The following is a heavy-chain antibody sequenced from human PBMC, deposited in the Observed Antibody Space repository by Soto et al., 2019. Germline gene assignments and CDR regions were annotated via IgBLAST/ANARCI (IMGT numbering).Heavy chain of an antibody. J-gene: IGHJ6*03. V-gene: IGHV4-59*01. CDR2: IYYSGST. CDR1: GGSISSYY. D-gene: IGHD5-12*01. CDR3: ARALGLRQTSYYYYYMDV. Sequence: QVQLQESGPGLVKPSETLSLTCTVSGGSISSYYWSWIRQPPGKGLEWIGYIYYSGSTNYNPSLKSRVTISVDTSKNQFSLKLSSVTAADTAMYYCARALGLRQTSYYYYYMDVWGKGTTVTVSS.